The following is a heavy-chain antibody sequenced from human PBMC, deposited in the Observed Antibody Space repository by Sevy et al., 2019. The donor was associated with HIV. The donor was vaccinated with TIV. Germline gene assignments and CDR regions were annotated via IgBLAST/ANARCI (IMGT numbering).Heavy chain of an antibody. J-gene: IGHJ4*02. D-gene: IGHD3-3*01. CDR3: ARSIGVEMLDY. Sequence: ASVKVSCKASGYTFTSYGISWVRQAPGQGLEWMGWINGYNGDTHYAQNLQGRVTMSTDTPSSTTYMELRSLRSDDTAIYYCARSIGVEMLDYWGKGTLVTVSS. V-gene: IGHV1-18*04. CDR2: INGYNGDT. CDR1: GYTFTSYG.